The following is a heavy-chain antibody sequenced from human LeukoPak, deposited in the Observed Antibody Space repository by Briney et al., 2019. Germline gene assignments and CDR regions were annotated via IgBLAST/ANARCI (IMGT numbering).Heavy chain of an antibody. CDR1: GFTFSSYA. J-gene: IGHJ4*02. V-gene: IGHV3-30-3*01. CDR3: ARDQKAYYGSGSYMGY. D-gene: IGHD3-10*01. CDR2: ISYDGSDK. Sequence: PGGSLRLSCAASGFTFSSYALHWVRQAPGKGLEWVAVISYDGSDKYYADSVKGRFTISRDNSKNTLYLQMNSLRAEDTAVYYCARDQKAYYGSGSYMGYWGQGTLVTVSS.